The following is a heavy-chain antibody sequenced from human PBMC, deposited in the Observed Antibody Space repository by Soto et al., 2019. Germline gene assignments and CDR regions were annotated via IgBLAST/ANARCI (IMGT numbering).Heavy chain of an antibody. V-gene: IGHV1-8*01. CDR3: ARGVTAGVDY. J-gene: IGHJ4*02. Sequence: QVQLVQSGAEVREPGASVKVSCKASGYSFTSLDINWVRQTNGQGLEWMGWMQPSSGRTGYAQKFQGRVTMTRDTSINPAYMELSSLTSDDTAFYYCARGVTAGVDYWGQGTLVTVSS. CDR1: GYSFTSLD. D-gene: IGHD1-26*01. CDR2: MQPSSGRT.